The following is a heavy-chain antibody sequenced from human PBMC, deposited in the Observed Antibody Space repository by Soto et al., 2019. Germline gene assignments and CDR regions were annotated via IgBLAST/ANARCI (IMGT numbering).Heavy chain of an antibody. Sequence: QVQLRESGPGLVKPSQTLSLTCSVSGASVAGGSYYWSWVRQTPRQGLEWIGYIPSRGRPFYNPSLPSRGTISADTAKNQLSLQLPSVTAADTAVYYCARDTYSGYDFGLWGQGTPVTVSS. CDR2: IPSRGRP. V-gene: IGHV4-30-4*01. CDR3: ARDTYSGYDFGL. CDR1: GASVAGGSYY. D-gene: IGHD5-12*01. J-gene: IGHJ5*02.